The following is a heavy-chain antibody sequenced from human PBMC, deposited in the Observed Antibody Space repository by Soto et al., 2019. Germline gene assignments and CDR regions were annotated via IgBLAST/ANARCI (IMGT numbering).Heavy chain of an antibody. CDR1: GGTFSSYA. CDR3: ASSTVKTPSSSDGMDG. J-gene: IGHJ6*02. Sequence: QVQLVQSGAEVKKPGSSVKVSCKASGGTFSSYAISWVRQAPGQGLEWMGGIIPIFGTANYAQKFQGRVTITADESTSKAYMELSSLRSEDTAVYYCASSTVKTPSSSDGMDGWGQGTTVTVSS. V-gene: IGHV1-69*01. CDR2: IIPIFGTA. D-gene: IGHD4-4*01.